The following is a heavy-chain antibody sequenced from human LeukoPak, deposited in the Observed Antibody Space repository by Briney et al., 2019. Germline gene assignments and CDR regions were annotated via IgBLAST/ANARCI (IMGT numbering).Heavy chain of an antibody. V-gene: IGHV3-23*01. Sequence: GESLRLSCAASGFTFSNYIMSWVRQAPGKGLEWVSSISGSSVTTSYADSLKGRLSISRDNSKNTLYLQMNSLRAEDTAVYYCAKRDTTGLYYFDYWGQGTMVTVSS. CDR3: AKRDTTGLYYFDY. J-gene: IGHJ4*02. CDR2: ISGSSVTT. D-gene: IGHD2-8*01. CDR1: GFTFSNYI.